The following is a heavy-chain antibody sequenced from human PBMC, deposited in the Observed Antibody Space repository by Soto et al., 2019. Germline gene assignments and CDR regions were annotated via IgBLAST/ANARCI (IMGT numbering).Heavy chain of an antibody. J-gene: IGHJ6*02. CDR3: AKGAFAGYYYYGMDV. CDR2: ISRSGDST. Sequence: GGSLRLSCAASGFTFSSYAMTWVRQAPGKGLEWVSAISRSGDSTYYAESVKGRFTISRDNSKNTLYLQMNSLRAEDTAVYYCAKGAFAGYYYYGMDVWGQGTTVTVSS. V-gene: IGHV3-23*01. CDR1: GFTFSSYA. D-gene: IGHD3-16*01.